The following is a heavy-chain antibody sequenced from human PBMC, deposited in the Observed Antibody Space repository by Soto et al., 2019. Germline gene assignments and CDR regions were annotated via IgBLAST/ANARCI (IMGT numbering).Heavy chain of an antibody. J-gene: IGHJ6*02. Sequence: EVQLVESGGGLVQPGRSLRLSCTASGFTFGDYAMSWFRQAPGKGLEWVGFIRSKAYGGTTEYAASVKGRFTISRDDSKSIAYLQMNSLKTEDTAVYYCTSTYGSGLYYYGMDVWGQGTTVTVSS. CDR3: TSTYGSGLYYYGMDV. CDR2: IRSKAYGGTT. D-gene: IGHD3-10*01. CDR1: GFTFGDYA. V-gene: IGHV3-49*03.